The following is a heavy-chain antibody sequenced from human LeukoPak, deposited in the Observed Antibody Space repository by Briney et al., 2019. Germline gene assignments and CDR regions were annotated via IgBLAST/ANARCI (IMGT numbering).Heavy chain of an antibody. CDR2: IYDRGPT. CDR1: GGAITSGGYS. D-gene: IGHD1-14*01. V-gene: IGHV4-30-2*01. Sequence: ASETLSLTCTVSGGAITSGGYSWNWIRQPHGKGLEWIGCIYDRGPTYYNPSLKSRITISVDRPKNQFFLNVTSVTAADTAVYLCARETADLGRSLDSWGEGTLVTVSS. CDR3: ARETADLGRSLDS. J-gene: IGHJ4*02.